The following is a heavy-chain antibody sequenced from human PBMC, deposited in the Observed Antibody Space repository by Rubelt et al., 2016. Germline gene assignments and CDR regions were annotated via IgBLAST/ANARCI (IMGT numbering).Heavy chain of an antibody. CDR3: ARSLERGAAAGRGWFDA. J-gene: IGHJ5*02. D-gene: IGHD6-13*01. V-gene: IGHV3-33*01. CDR1: GFTFSSHG. CDR2: VWYDGSHQ. Sequence: LWGRGGGVVQPGRSLRLSCAPSGFTFSSHGMHWVRQAPGKGLEWVAVVWYDGSHQYYGDSVKGRFTISRDNSKKTLYLQMNSLRAEDTAVYYCARSLERGAAAGRGWFDAWGQGTLVTVSS.